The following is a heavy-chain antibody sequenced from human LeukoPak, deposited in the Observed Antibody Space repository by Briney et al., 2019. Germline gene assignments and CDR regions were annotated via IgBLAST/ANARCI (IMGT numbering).Heavy chain of an antibody. Sequence: SETLSLTFTVSGGSISSYYWSWIPQPAGKGLEWIGRIYTSGSTDYNPSPKSRVTMSVDTSKNRFSLHWNSVTVADTAVYYCARGSTGNFDYWGQGTLVTVSS. D-gene: IGHD7-27*01. CDR2: IYTSGST. J-gene: IGHJ4*02. CDR3: ARGSTGNFDY. CDR1: GGSISSYY. V-gene: IGHV4-4*07.